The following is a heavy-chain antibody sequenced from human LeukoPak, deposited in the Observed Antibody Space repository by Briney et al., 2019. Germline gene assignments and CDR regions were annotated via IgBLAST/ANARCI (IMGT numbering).Heavy chain of an antibody. CDR2: ISGSGGST. CDR3: ARVVGRNWYLDL. CDR1: GFTFSSYA. Sequence: GGSLRLSCTASGFTFSSYAMSWVRQAPGKGLEWVSAISGSGGSTDYPDSVKGRFTISRDNSKNTLYLQMNSLRAEDTAVYYCARVVGRNWYLDLWGRGTQVTVSS. V-gene: IGHV3-23*01. J-gene: IGHJ2*01. D-gene: IGHD1-14*01.